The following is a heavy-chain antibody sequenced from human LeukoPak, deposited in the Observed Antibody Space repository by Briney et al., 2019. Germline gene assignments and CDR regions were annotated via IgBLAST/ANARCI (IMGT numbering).Heavy chain of an antibody. D-gene: IGHD6-19*01. CDR3: ASEAGSGWSYFDY. CDR1: GYTFTSYY. Sequence: GASVKVSRKASGYTFTSYYMHWVRQAPGQGLEWMGIINPSGGSTSYAQKFQGRVTMTRDMSTSTVYMELSSLRSEDTAVYYCASEAGSGWSYFDYWGQGTLVTVSS. CDR2: INPSGGST. V-gene: IGHV1-46*01. J-gene: IGHJ4*02.